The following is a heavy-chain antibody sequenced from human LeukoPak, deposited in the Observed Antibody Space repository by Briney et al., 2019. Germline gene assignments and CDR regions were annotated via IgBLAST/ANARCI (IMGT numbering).Heavy chain of an antibody. CDR1: GGSITSFY. V-gene: IGHV4-59*01. J-gene: IGHJ4*02. CDR3: ARTPPSAFNPCYFDY. D-gene: IGHD3-16*01. Sequence: SETLSLTCTVSGGSITSFYWSWIRQPPGKALEWIGYIYYSGSTNYNPSLKSRVTISLDTSKNQFSLRLTSVTAADTAVYYCARTPPSAFNPCYFDYWGQGTLVTVSS. CDR2: IYYSGST.